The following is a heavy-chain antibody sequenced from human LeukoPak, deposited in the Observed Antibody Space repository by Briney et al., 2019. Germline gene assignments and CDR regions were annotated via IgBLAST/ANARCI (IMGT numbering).Heavy chain of an antibody. V-gene: IGHV3-21*01. CDR2: ISGSKTYI. Sequence: GGSLRLSCEASGFTFSNYYMNWVRQAPGKGLEWLSSISGSKTYISHADSVKGRFTIARDNVKNSLYLQMNSLRAEDTAVYYCAELGITMIGGVWGKGTTVTISS. J-gene: IGHJ6*04. CDR3: AELGITMIGGV. CDR1: GFTFSNYY. D-gene: IGHD3-10*02.